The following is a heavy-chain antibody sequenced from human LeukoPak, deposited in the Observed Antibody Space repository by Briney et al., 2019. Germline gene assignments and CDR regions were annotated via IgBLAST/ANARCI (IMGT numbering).Heavy chain of an antibody. J-gene: IGHJ4*02. CDR3: ALALRYCSGGSCYSQVSDY. D-gene: IGHD2-15*01. CDR1: GGTFGSYA. CDR2: IIPIFGSA. Sequence: SVKVSCKASGGTFGSYAISWVRQVPGQGLEWMGGIIPIFGSANYAQKFQGRVTITADESTSTAYMELSSLRSEDTAVYYCALALRYCSGGSCYSQVSDYWGQGTLVTVSS. V-gene: IGHV1-69*13.